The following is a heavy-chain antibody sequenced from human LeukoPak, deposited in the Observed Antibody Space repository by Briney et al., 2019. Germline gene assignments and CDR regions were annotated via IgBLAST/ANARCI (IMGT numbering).Heavy chain of an antibody. CDR3: ARVLQVGTTTKFDS. Sequence: SQTLSLTCTVSGGSISSRDYYWSWLRQPPGKGLEWLGYIFYSGSTYYNPSRKSRVTISVDTSKNQFSLKVISVTAADSAVYYCARVLQVGTTTKFDSWGQGTLVTVSS. J-gene: IGHJ4*02. D-gene: IGHD1-26*01. V-gene: IGHV4-30-4*08. CDR2: IFYSGST. CDR1: GGSISSRDYY.